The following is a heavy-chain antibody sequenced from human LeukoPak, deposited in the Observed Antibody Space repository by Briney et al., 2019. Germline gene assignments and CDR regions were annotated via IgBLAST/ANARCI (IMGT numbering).Heavy chain of an antibody. CDR3: ARVAGKYDILTGYYPGYHFDY. V-gene: IGHV1-18*04. Sequence: GASVKVSCKASGYTFTSYGISWVRQAPGQGLEWMGWISAYNGNTNYAQKLQGRVTMTTDTSTSTAYMELRSLRSDDTAVYYCARVAGKYDILTGYYPGYHFDYWGQGTLVTVSS. J-gene: IGHJ4*02. CDR2: ISAYNGNT. CDR1: GYTFTSYG. D-gene: IGHD3-9*01.